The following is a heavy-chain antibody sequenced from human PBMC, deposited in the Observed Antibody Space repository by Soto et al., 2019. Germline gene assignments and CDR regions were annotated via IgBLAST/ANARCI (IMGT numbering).Heavy chain of an antibody. Sequence: GSLRLSCAASGFAFDSYWMHRVRQVPGEGPVWVSRIDYDGTTTTYADSVKGRFTISRDNAKNTLYLQMHSLRAEDTAVYYCARGTRPSSAGTGAYWGQG. D-gene: IGHD6-13*01. J-gene: IGHJ4*02. CDR3: ARGTRPSSAGTGAY. V-gene: IGHV3-74*01. CDR1: GFAFDSYW. CDR2: IDYDGTTT.